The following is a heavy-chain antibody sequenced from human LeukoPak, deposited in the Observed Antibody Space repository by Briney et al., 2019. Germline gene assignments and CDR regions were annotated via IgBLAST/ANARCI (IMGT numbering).Heavy chain of an antibody. CDR1: GHTFTSYG. D-gene: IGHD5-18*01. J-gene: IGHJ4*02. V-gene: IGHV1-18*04. Sequence: ASVKVSCKASGHTFTSYGISWVRQAPGQGLEWMGWISAYNGNTHHIQKFQDRVTMTTDTSTSTAYMELRSLRSDDTAVYYCARAFRYSYGFDYWGQGTLVTVSS. CDR3: ARAFRYSYGFDY. CDR2: ISAYNGNT.